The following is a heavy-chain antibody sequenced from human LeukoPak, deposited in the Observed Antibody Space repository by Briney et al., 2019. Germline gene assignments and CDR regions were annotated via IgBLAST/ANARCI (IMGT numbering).Heavy chain of an antibody. CDR2: ISYDGSNK. Sequence: PGGSLRLSCAASGFTFSSYGMHWVRQAPGKGLEWVAVISYDGSNKYYADSVKGRFTISRDNSKNTLYLQMNSLRAEDTAVYYCARDRSITIFGVVMYYFDYWGQGTLVTVSS. CDR1: GFTFSSYG. D-gene: IGHD3-3*01. J-gene: IGHJ4*02. V-gene: IGHV3-30*03. CDR3: ARDRSITIFGVVMYYFDY.